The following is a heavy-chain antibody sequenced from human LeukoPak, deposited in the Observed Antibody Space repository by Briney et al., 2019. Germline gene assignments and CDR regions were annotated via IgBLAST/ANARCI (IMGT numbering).Heavy chain of an antibody. CDR3: ARDRGGADDFWSGYYTGYFDY. D-gene: IGHD3-3*01. CDR1: GFTFSNYN. CDR2: ISSSSSTI. V-gene: IGHV3-48*01. Sequence: GGSLRLSCAASGFTFSNYNMNWVRQAPGKGLEWVSYISSSSSTIYYADSVKGRFTISRDNAKNSLDLQMNSLRAEDTAVYYCARDRGGADDFWSGYYTGYFDYWGQGTLVTVSS. J-gene: IGHJ4*02.